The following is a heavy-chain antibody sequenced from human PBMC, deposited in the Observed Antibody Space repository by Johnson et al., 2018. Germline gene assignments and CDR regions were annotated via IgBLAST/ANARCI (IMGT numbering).Heavy chain of an antibody. J-gene: IGHJ6*02. CDR1: GFTFSSYG. Sequence: QVQLVESGGGVVQPGRSLRLYCAASGFTFSSYGMHWVRQAPGKGLEWVAVIWYDGSNKYYADSVKGRFTISRDNSKNTLYLQMNSLRAEDTAVYYCARDVSYGPQDYYYGMDVWGQGTTVTVSS. V-gene: IGHV3-33*01. D-gene: IGHD5-18*01. CDR2: IWYDGSNK. CDR3: ARDVSYGPQDYYYGMDV.